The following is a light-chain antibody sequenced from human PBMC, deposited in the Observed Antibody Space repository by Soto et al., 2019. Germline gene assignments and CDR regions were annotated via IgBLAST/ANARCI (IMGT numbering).Light chain of an antibody. CDR3: TSYTSSSTLV. CDR2: EVS. CDR1: SSDVGGYNY. V-gene: IGLV2-14*01. J-gene: IGLJ3*02. Sequence: QSALTQPASVSGSPGQSITISCTGTSSDVGGYNYVSWYQQHPGKAPTLMIYEVSYRPSGVSNRFSGSKSGNTASLTISGLQAEDEADYYCTSYTSSSTLVFGGGTKLTVL.